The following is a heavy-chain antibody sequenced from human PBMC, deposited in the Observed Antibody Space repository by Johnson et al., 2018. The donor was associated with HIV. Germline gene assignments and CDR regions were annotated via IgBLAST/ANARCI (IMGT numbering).Heavy chain of an antibody. D-gene: IGHD1-26*01. CDR3: AREPALVGANGGWGAFDI. J-gene: IGHJ3*02. V-gene: IGHV3-11*04. CDR1: GFTFSDYY. CDR2: ISGSGGTI. Sequence: QVQLVESGGGLVKPGGSLRLSCVASGFTFSDYYMTWIRQAPGKGLEWVSYISGSGGTIYSADSVQGRFTISRDNARNSLYLQMNSLRVEDTAVYYCAREPALVGANGGWGAFDIWGQGTMVTVSS.